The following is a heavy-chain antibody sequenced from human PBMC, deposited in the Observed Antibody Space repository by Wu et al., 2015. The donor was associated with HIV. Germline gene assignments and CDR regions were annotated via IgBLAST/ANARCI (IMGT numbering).Heavy chain of an antibody. CDR2: IIPVFGTT. J-gene: IGHJ2*01. D-gene: IGHD2-15*01. CDR3: ARDGSGDNNPWYFDV. CDR1: GYSFTAHY. Sequence: QVQLVQSGAEVKKPGASIEISCQASGYSFTAHYIHWVRQAPGQGLEWMGRIIPVFGTTNFAHKFQARLTITADISTNTAYMELNSLTSDDTALYYCARDGSGDNNPWYFDVWGRGTLISVSS. V-gene: IGHV1-69*06.